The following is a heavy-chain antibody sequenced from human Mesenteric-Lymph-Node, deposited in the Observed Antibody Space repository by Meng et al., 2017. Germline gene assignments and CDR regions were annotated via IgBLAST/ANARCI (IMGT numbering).Heavy chain of an antibody. D-gene: IGHD3-10*01. J-gene: IGHJ4*02. CDR2: IKSDAHGGTG. CDR1: GFAFSSYW. V-gene: IGHV3-15*01. CDR3: TTYYYDSGSLDY. Sequence: QVVESGGGLVQPGESLRLSCAASGFAFSSYWMTWVRQAPGKGLEWVARIKSDAHGGTGDYAAPVKGRFSISRDDSKNTLDLQMNSLKTEDTAIYYCTTYYYDSGSLDYWGQGTLVTVSS.